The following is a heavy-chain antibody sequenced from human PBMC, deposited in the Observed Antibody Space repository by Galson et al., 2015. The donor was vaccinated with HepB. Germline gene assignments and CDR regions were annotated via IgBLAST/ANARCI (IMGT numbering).Heavy chain of an antibody. V-gene: IGHV3-48*02. CDR1: GFTFNTYS. J-gene: IGHJ4*02. CDR3: ARGSSWVHY. Sequence: SLRLSCAASGFTFNTYSMNWVRQAPGKGLEWVSFISRVVSTRYYADSVKGRFTISRDNAKNSLYLQMDSLRDEDTAVYYCARGSSWVHYWGQGTLVTVSS. D-gene: IGHD6-13*01. CDR2: ISRVVSTR.